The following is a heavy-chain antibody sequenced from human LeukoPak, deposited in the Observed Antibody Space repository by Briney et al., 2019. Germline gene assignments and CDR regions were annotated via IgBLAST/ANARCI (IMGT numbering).Heavy chain of an antibody. CDR2: ISGSGGST. CDR1: GFTFSSYA. J-gene: IGHJ6*03. Sequence: GGSLRLSCAASGFTFSSYAMSWVRQAPGKGLEWVSAISGSGGSTYYADSVKGRFTISRDNSKNTLYLQMNSLRAEDTAVYYCAKGGNYTIFGVVIMDYMDVWGKGTTVTVSS. V-gene: IGHV3-23*01. CDR3: AKGGNYTIFGVVIMDYMDV. D-gene: IGHD3-3*01.